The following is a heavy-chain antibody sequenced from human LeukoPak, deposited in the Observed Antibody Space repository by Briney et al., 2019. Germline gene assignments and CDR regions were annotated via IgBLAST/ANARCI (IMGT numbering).Heavy chain of an antibody. V-gene: IGHV1-2*02. CDR1: GYTFTSNA. Sequence: ASVKVSCKASGYTFTSNALGWVRQAPGQGLEWMGWINPNSGGTNYAQKFQGRVTMTRDTSISTAYMELSRLRSDDTAVYYCARATRYYDILTGYQPLDYWGQGTLVTVSS. CDR2: INPNSGGT. D-gene: IGHD3-9*01. J-gene: IGHJ4*02. CDR3: ARATRYYDILTGYQPLDY.